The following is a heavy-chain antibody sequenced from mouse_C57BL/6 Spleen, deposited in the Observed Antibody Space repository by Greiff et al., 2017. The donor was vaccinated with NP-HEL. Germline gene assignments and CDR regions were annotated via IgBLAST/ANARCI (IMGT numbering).Heavy chain of an antibody. Sequence: VQLQQSGPGLVQPSQSLSITCTVSGFSLTSYGVHWVRQSPGKGLEWLGVIWSGGSTDYNAAFISRLSISKDNSKSQVFFKMNSLQADDTAIYYCARYGNCLDYWGQGTTLKVSS. CDR2: IWSGGST. J-gene: IGHJ2*01. CDR1: GFSLTSYG. CDR3: ARYGNCLDY. V-gene: IGHV2-2*01. D-gene: IGHD2-1*01.